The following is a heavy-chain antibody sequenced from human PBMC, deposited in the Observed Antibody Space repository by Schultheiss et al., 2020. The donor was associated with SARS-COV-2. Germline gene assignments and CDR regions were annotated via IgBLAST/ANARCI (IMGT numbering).Heavy chain of an antibody. CDR2: ISSSSSYI. J-gene: IGHJ4*02. CDR3: ARALQVFGVVTTFDY. V-gene: IGHV3-21*04. D-gene: IGHD3-3*01. CDR1: GFTFSSYS. Sequence: GESLKISCAASGFTFSSYSMNWVRQAPGKGLEWVSSISSSSSYIYYADSVKGRFTISRDNAKNSLYLQMNSLRAEDTAVYYCARALQVFGVVTTFDYWGQGTLVTVSS.